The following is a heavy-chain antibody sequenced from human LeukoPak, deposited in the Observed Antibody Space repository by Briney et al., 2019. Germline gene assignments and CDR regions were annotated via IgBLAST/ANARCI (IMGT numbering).Heavy chain of an antibody. CDR2: MYYSGRT. V-gene: IGHV4-39*06. Sequence: SETLSLTCTVSGGSISSNDYYWGWLRQPPGKGLEWIAIMYYSGRTYYNLSLKSRVSISIDPSKNQFPLRLTSLTAADTAIYYCASKYDFWTGPFYWGQGSLVTVSS. CDR1: GGSISSNDYY. D-gene: IGHD3-3*01. CDR3: ASKYDFWTGPFY. J-gene: IGHJ4*02.